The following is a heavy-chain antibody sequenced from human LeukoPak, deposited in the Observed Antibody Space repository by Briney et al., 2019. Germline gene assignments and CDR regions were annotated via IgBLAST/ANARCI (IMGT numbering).Heavy chain of an antibody. CDR3: GRVEYYVDY. Sequence: SETLSLTCAASGCSISNYGWSWVRQPPGKGLEWMGDIHDSGSTNYNPSLKSRVTISVDTSRNHFSLMLSSVTAADTAVDYWGRVEYYVDYWGPGTLVTVSS. CDR2: IHDSGST. V-gene: IGHV4-59*01. CDR1: GCSISNYG. J-gene: IGHJ4*02.